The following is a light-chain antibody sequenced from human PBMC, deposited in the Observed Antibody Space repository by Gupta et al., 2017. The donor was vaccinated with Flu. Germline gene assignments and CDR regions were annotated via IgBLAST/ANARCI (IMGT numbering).Light chain of an antibody. Sequence: VTITCSGSHSNIGYNFVSWYQQLQGAAPKLLIYENNKRPSGVPGRFSGSKSGTSATLALTGLQTGDEAIYYCGAWDSTLSAGVFGGGIRLTVL. V-gene: IGLV1-51*02. CDR2: ENN. CDR1: HSNIGYNF. CDR3: GAWDSTLSAGV. J-gene: IGLJ3*02.